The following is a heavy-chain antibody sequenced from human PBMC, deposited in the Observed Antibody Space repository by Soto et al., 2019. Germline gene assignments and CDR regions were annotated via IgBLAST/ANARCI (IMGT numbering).Heavy chain of an antibody. V-gene: IGHV4-38-2*02. CDR3: ARDTMHYDFWSGYQYYYYYGMDV. D-gene: IGHD3-3*01. CDR1: GYSISSGYY. CDR2: IYHSGST. Sequence: SETLSLTCGVSGYSISSGYYWGWIRQPPGKGLEWIGSIYHSGSTYYNPSLKSRVTISVDTSKNQFSLKLSSVTAADTAVYYCARDTMHYDFWSGYQYYYYYGMDVWGQGTTVTVSS. J-gene: IGHJ6*02.